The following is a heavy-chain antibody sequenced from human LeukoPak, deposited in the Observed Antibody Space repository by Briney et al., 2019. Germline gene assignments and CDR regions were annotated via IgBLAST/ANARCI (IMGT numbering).Heavy chain of an antibody. Sequence: PSEALSLTGTVSGGPISSISYYWGWIRQPPGKGLEWIGSIYYSGSTYYNPSLKSRVTISVDTSKNQFPLKLSSVTAADTAVYYCASILNYDSRFDPWGQGTLVTVSS. CDR2: IYYSGST. CDR3: ASILNYDSRFDP. V-gene: IGHV4-39*06. D-gene: IGHD3-3*01. CDR1: GGPISSISYY. J-gene: IGHJ5*02.